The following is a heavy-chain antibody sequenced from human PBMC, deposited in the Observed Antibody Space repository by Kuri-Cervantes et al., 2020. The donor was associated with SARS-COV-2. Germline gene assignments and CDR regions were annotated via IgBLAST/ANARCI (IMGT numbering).Heavy chain of an antibody. V-gene: IGHV1-69*04. CDR1: GGTFSSYA. Sequence: KISCKASGGTFSSYAISWVRQAPGQGLEWMGRIIPILGIANYAQKFQGRVTITADKSTSTAYMELSSLRSEDTAVYYCARAPTGYHKWFPSFDNWFDPWGQGTLVTVSS. CDR2: IIPILGIA. CDR3: ARAPTGYHKWFPSFDNWFDP. J-gene: IGHJ5*02. D-gene: IGHD3-22*01.